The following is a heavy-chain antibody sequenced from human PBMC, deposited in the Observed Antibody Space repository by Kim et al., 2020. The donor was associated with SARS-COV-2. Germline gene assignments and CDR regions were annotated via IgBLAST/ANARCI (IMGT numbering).Heavy chain of an antibody. V-gene: IGHV4-59*01. D-gene: IGHD2-15*01. J-gene: IGHJ5*02. Sequence: LRSRVTISVDTSKNQFSLKLSSVTAADTAVYYCAREDCSGGSCYYTGFDPWGQGTLVTVSS. CDR3: AREDCSGGSCYYTGFDP.